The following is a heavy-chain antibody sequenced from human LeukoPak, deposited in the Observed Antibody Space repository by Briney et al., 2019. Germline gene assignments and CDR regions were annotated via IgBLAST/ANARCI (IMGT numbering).Heavy chain of an antibody. CDR1: GGSINIYY. V-gene: IGHV4-59*01. J-gene: IGHJ4*02. CDR3: ARGNAN. CDR2: NCYSGST. Sequence: PSESLSLTCTVSGGSINIYYWSWTWHPPGKGLEWLGYNCYSGSTNYSTFREGRVPISEDTSKNLFFLKLTSATAADTALYYVARGNANWGQGSLVTDCS.